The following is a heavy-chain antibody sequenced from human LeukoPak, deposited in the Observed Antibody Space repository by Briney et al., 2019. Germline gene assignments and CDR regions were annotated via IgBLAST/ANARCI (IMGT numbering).Heavy chain of an antibody. CDR2: INHSGST. CDR3: ARAKTIIGISPYY. Sequence: KPSETLSLTCAVYGGSFSGYYWSWIRQPPGKGLEWIGEINHSGSTNYNPSLKSRVTISVDTSKNQFSLKLSSVTAADTAVYYCARAKTIIGISPYYWGQGTLVTVSS. CDR1: GGSFSGYY. D-gene: IGHD3-22*01. J-gene: IGHJ4*02. V-gene: IGHV4-34*01.